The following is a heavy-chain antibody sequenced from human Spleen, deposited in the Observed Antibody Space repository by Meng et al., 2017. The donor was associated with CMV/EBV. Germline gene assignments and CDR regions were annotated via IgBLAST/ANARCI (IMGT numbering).Heavy chain of an antibody. V-gene: IGHV5-51*01. CDR2: IHPGYSDT. CDR3: ARSIMVAGSLYYYAMGV. D-gene: IGHD6-19*01. CDR1: GYSFTSYW. J-gene: IGHJ6*02. Sequence: GESLKISCKGSGYSFTSYWIGWVRQMPGKGLEWMGNIHPGYSDTRYSPSFQGQVTISADKSISTAYLQLSSLKASDTAMYYCARSIMVAGSLYYYAMGVWGQGTTVTVSS.